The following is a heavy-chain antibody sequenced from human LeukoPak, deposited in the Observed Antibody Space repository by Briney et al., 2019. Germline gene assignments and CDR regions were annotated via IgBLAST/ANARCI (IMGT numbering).Heavy chain of an antibody. Sequence: SETLSLTCSVSGASITRYYWTWIRQPVGKGLEWFGRLYTNGTVNYNPSLRSRVTMSRDTSRNQFSLKLTSVTAADTAVHYCARLLGSSGYAGDWYFDLWGPGALVTVSS. CDR1: GASITRYY. CDR2: LYTNGTV. CDR3: ARLLGSSGYAGDWYFDL. D-gene: IGHD3-22*01. V-gene: IGHV4-4*07. J-gene: IGHJ2*01.